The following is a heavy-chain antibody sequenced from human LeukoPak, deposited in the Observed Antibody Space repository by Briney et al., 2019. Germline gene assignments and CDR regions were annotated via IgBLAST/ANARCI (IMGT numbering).Heavy chain of an antibody. CDR3: ARHYGTVTEKPFDY. CDR2: IYYSGST. V-gene: IGHV4-39*01. CDR1: GGSLSSSSYY. Sequence: SETLSLTCTVSGGSLSSSSYYWGWIRQPPGKGREWIGSIYYSGSTYYNPSLKSRVTISVDTAKNQFSLKLSSVPAADTAVYYCARHYGTVTEKPFDYWGQGTLVTVSS. D-gene: IGHD4-11*01. J-gene: IGHJ4*02.